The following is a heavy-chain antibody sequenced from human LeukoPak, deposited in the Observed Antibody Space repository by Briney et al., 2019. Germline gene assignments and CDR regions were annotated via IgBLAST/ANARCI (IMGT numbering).Heavy chain of an antibody. CDR1: GYSFATYW. D-gene: IGHD6-13*01. V-gene: IGHV5-51*01. J-gene: IGHJ4*02. CDR3: ARPPSRGYSSSFEY. CDR2: IYPEESNI. Sequence: GESLKISCKGSGYSFATYWSAWVRQMSGKVLEWMGIIYPEESNIRYSPSFRGQVTISAYKSISTGYLQWSSLKASDTAIYYCARPPSRGYSSSFEYWGQGTLVTVSS.